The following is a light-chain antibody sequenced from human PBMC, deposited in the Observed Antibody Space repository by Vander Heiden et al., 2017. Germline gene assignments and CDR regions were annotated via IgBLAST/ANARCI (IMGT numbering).Light chain of an antibody. Sequence: SVLSQPHSVSGSHGQRVTISSSGSSAKIGSNYVYWYQQLPGTAPKLLIYRNNQRPSGVPDRFSGSKSGTSASLAISGLRSEDEADYYCAACDDSRSVVVFGGGTKLTVL. CDR3: AACDDSRSVVV. V-gene: IGLV1-47*01. CDR1: SAKIGSNY. J-gene: IGLJ2*01. CDR2: RNN.